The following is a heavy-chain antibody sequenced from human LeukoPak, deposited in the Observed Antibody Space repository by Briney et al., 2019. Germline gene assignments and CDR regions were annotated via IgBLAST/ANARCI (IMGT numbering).Heavy chain of an antibody. CDR2: INSEGTST. J-gene: IGHJ4*02. Sequence: TGGSLRLSFAASKFTFSSYWMHWVRQAPGKGLVWVSRINSEGTSTSFADSVKGRFTVSRDNAKNTLYLQMNSLRPEDTAVYYCVRSYRDLTGYYNHFDYWGQGNLVTVSS. CDR3: VRSYRDLTGYYNHFDY. CDR1: KFTFSSYW. D-gene: IGHD3-9*01. V-gene: IGHV3-74*01.